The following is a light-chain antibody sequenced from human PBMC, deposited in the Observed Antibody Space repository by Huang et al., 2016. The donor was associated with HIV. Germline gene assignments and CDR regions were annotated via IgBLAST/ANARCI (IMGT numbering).Light chain of an antibody. CDR1: QSVSSN. Sequence: EIVMTQSPATLSVSPGERATLSCRASQSVSSNLAWSQQKPGQAPRLLIYGASTRATGIPARFSGSGSGTEFTLTISSLQSEDFAVYYCQQYNSWPPRYTFGQGTKLEIK. V-gene: IGKV3-15*01. CDR3: QQYNSWPPRYT. J-gene: IGKJ2*01. CDR2: GAS.